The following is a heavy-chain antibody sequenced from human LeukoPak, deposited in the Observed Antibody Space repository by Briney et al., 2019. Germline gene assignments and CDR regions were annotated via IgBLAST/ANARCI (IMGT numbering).Heavy chain of an antibody. V-gene: IGHV1-69*13. J-gene: IGHJ3*02. CDR3: ARVKRVAAHAFDI. D-gene: IGHD1-26*01. CDR2: VIPIFGTA. Sequence: SVKVSCKASGGTFSSYAISWVRQAPGQGLEWMGGVIPIFGTANYAQKFQGRVTITADESTSTAYMELRSLRSDDTAVYYCARVKRVAAHAFDIWGQGTMVTVSS. CDR1: GGTFSSYA.